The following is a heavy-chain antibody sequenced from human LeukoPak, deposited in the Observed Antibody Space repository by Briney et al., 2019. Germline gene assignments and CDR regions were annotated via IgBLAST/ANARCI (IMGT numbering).Heavy chain of an antibody. CDR2: ISHDGNIK. J-gene: IGHJ4*02. CDR3: ARATASRFDY. V-gene: IGHV3-30*04. D-gene: IGHD4-17*01. CDR1: GFTFSSYT. Sequence: GGSLRLSCTASGFTFSSYTMHWVRRAPGKGLEWVAVISHDGNIKYHADSMKDRFTISRDNSRNTLYLQMNNLRPEDTAVYSCARATASRFDYWGQGTLVTVSS.